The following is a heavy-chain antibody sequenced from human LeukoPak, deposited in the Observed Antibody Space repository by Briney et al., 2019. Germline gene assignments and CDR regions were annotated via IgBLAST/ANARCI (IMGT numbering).Heavy chain of an antibody. D-gene: IGHD3-16*01. Sequence: SETLSLTCAVYGGSFSGYYWSWIRQPPGKGLEWIGEINHSGSTNYNPSLKSRVTISVDTSKNQFSLKLSSVTAADTAVYYCARSPWGSYLSFDYWGQGTLVTVSS. V-gene: IGHV4-34*01. CDR3: ARSPWGSYLSFDY. J-gene: IGHJ4*02. CDR2: INHSGST. CDR1: GGSFSGYY.